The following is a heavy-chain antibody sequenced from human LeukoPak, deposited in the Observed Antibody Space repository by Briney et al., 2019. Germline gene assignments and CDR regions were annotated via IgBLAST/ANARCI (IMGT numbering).Heavy chain of an antibody. V-gene: IGHV3-7*01. J-gene: IGHJ4*02. CDR1: GFTFSSNW. D-gene: IGHD3-3*01. CDR2: IKQDGSEK. Sequence: HPGGSLRLSCVASGFTFSSNWMSWVRQAPGKGLEWVANIKQDGSEKYYVDSVKGRFTISRDNAKKSLYLQMNSLRAEDTAVYYCATVRYLEFWGQGILVTVSS. CDR3: ATVRYLEF.